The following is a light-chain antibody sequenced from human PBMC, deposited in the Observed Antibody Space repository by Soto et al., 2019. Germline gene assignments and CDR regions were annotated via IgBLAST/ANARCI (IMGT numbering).Light chain of an antibody. J-gene: IGKJ5*01. V-gene: IGKV3-15*01. CDR1: QSINSN. CDR2: DKS. CDR3: HQYNNWPPST. Sequence: EIVLTQSPGTLSLSPGEIATLSFSASQSINSNLAWYQQKSGQAPRLLIFDKSSRAPGVPARFSGSGTGTDFTLTINSLQSEDFGVYYCHQYNNWPPSTFGQGTRLEIK.